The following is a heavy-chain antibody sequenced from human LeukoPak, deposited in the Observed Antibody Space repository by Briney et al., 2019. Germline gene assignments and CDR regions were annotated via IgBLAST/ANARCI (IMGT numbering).Heavy chain of an antibody. J-gene: IGHJ4*02. Sequence: GGSLRLSCAASGFTFSSYSMNWVRQAPGKGLEWVSSISSSSSYIYYADSVKGRFTISRDNAKNSLYLQMNSLRAEDTAVYYCARQTYGDYDPFDYWGQGTLVTVSS. V-gene: IGHV3-21*01. CDR1: GFTFSSYS. D-gene: IGHD4-17*01. CDR3: ARQTYGDYDPFDY. CDR2: ISSSSSYI.